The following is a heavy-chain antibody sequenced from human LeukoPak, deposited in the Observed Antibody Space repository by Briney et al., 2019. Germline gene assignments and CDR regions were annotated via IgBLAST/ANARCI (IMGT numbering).Heavy chain of an antibody. V-gene: IGHV3-23*01. Sequence: PGGSLRLSCAASGFTFRNCAMSWVRQAPGKGLEWVLGISGTGYNTYYADSVKGRFTISRDNSKNTLYLQMNSLGAEDTAVYYCAKHVSGSLFYFDYWGQRTLVTVSS. J-gene: IGHJ4*02. CDR2: ISGTGYNT. CDR3: AKHVSGSLFYFDY. D-gene: IGHD3-10*01. CDR1: GFTFRNCA.